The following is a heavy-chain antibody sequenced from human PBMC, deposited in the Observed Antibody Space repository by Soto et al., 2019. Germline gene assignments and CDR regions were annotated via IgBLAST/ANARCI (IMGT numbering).Heavy chain of an antibody. CDR3: ARVQMATLYFDY. V-gene: IGHV1-18*04. CDR1: GFTFNIYG. Sequence: ASVKVSCKASGFTFNIYGFTWVRQAPGQGLEWLGWISAYNGDTHYAQKFQGRITMTTDTSTSTVYMELRGLRSDDTAVYYCARVQMATLYFDYWGQGTLVTVSS. J-gene: IGHJ4*02. CDR2: ISAYNGDT. D-gene: IGHD5-12*01.